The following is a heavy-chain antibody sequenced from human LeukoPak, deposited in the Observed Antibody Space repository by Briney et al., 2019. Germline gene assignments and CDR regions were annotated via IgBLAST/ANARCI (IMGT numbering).Heavy chain of an antibody. D-gene: IGHD3-22*01. CDR3: AKEKYDSSGYAPHTYYFDY. CDR1: GFTFDGYA. V-gene: IGHV3-9*01. CDR2: ISWNSGSI. Sequence: GGSLRLSCAASGFTFDGYAMHWVRQAPGKGLEWVSGISWNSGSIGYADSVKGRFTNSRDNAKNSLYLQMNSLRAEDTALYYCAKEKYDSSGYAPHTYYFDYWGQGTLVTVSS. J-gene: IGHJ4*02.